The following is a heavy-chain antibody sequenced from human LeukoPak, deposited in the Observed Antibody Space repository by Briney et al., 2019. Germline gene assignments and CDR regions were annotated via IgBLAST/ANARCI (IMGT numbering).Heavy chain of an antibody. CDR1: GGSISSYY. J-gene: IGHJ6*03. D-gene: IGHD3-3*01. V-gene: IGHV4-4*07. CDR3: ARDSTIFVSEDYYYYYMDV. Sequence: PSQTLSLTCTVPGGSISSYYWSWLRQPAGKGLEWLGRIYTSGSTNYNPSLKSRVTMSVDTSKNQFSLKLSSVTAADTAVYYCARDSTIFVSEDYYYYYMDVWGKGTTVTVSS. CDR2: IYTSGST.